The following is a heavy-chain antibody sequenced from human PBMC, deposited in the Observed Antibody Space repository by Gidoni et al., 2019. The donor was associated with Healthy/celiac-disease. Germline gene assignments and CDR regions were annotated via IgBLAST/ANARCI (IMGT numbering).Heavy chain of an antibody. Sequence: QVQLQESGPGLVKPSGTLSPPCAVSGGAISSSNWWSWVRQPPGKGLEWIGEIYHSGSTNYNPSLKSRVTISVDKSKNQFSLKLSSVTAADTAVYYCAGYSSGFDYYYGMDVWGQGTTVTVSS. V-gene: IGHV4-4*02. D-gene: IGHD6-19*01. CDR2: IYHSGST. J-gene: IGHJ6*02. CDR1: GGAISSSNW. CDR3: AGYSSGFDYYYGMDV.